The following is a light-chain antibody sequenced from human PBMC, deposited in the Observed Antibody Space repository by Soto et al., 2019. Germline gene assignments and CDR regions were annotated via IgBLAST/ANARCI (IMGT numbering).Light chain of an antibody. CDR3: SSYTSSSTYV. V-gene: IGLV2-14*01. Sequence: QSALTQPASVSGSPGQSITISCTGTSSDDGNYNYVSWYQQSPGKAPKLMNYDVSNRPSGVSNRFSGSKSGITASLTISGLQAEDEADYYCSSYTSSSTYVFGTGTKVTVL. J-gene: IGLJ1*01. CDR2: DVS. CDR1: SSDDGNYNY.